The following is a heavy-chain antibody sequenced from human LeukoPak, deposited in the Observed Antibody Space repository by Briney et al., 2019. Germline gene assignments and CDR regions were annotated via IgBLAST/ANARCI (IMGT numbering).Heavy chain of an antibody. CDR1: GGTSSSYA. D-gene: IGHD3-9*01. CDR2: IIPIFGTA. Sequence: SVKVSCKASGGTSSSYAISWVRQAPGQGLEWMGGIIPIFGTANYAQKFQGRVTITADKSTSTAYMELSSLRSEDTAVYYCARDALRYFDWLYYWGQGTLVTVSS. J-gene: IGHJ4*02. CDR3: ARDALRYFDWLYY. V-gene: IGHV1-69*06.